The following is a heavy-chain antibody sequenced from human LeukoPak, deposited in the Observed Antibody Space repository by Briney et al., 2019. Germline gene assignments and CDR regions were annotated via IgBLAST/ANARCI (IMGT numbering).Heavy chain of an antibody. D-gene: IGHD6-19*01. CDR2: IIPIFGTA. CDR1: GGTFSSYA. Sequence: SVKVSCKASGGTFSSYAISWVRQAPGQGLEWMGGIIPIFGTANYAQKSQGRVTITADESTSTAYMELSSLRSEDTAVYYCATESQGVHSSGCCFDYWGQGTLVTVSS. CDR3: ATESQGVHSSGCCFDY. J-gene: IGHJ4*02. V-gene: IGHV1-69*13.